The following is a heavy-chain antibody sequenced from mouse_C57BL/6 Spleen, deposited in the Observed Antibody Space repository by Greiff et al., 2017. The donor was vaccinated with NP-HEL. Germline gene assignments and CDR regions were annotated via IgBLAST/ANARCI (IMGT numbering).Heavy chain of an antibody. Sequence: LQQPGAELVRPGSSVKLSCKASGYTFTSYWLHWVKQRPIQGLEWIGNIDPSDSETHYNQKFKDKATLTVDKSSSTAYMQLSSLTSEDSAVYYCARRDGYYVGFAYWGQGTLVTVSA. CDR1: GYTFTSYW. D-gene: IGHD2-3*01. V-gene: IGHV1-52*01. CDR3: ARRDGYYVGFAY. J-gene: IGHJ3*01. CDR2: IDPSDSET.